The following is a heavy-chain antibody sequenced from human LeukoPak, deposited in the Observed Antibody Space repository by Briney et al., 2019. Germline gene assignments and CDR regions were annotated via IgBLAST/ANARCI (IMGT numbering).Heavy chain of an antibody. CDR3: ARGVVAAPQTFDY. V-gene: IGHV4-59*01. CDR1: GGSFSAYY. CDR2: IYYSGST. D-gene: IGHD2-15*01. J-gene: IGHJ4*02. Sequence: SETLSLTCAVSGGSFSAYYWSWIRQPPGKGLEWIGYIYYSGSTNYNPSLKSRVTISVDTSKKQFSLKLSSVTAADTAVYYCARGVVAAPQTFDYWGQGTLVTVSS.